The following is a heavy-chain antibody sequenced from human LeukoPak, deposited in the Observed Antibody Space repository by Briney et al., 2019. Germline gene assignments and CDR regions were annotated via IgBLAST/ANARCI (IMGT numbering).Heavy chain of an antibody. Sequence: SETLSLTCTVSGGSISSYYWSWIRQPPGKGLEWIGYIYYSGSTNYDPSLKSRVTISVDTSKNQFSLKLTSVTAADTAVYYCARTTEGGYTYGYFYYYYMDVWGKGTTVTISS. J-gene: IGHJ6*03. V-gene: IGHV4-59*01. D-gene: IGHD5-18*01. CDR1: GGSISSYY. CDR3: ARTTEGGYTYGYFYYYYMDV. CDR2: IYYSGST.